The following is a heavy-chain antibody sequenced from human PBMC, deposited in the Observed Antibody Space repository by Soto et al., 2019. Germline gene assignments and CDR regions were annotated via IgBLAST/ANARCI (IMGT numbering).Heavy chain of an antibody. J-gene: IGHJ4*02. CDR1: GYTRTGYD. CDR3: AREGGGSGPRGGDY. D-gene: IGHD6-19*01. Sequence: SLTGSFKNSGYTRTGYDVCWVRQDTGQGLEWMGWMNPNSGNTGYAQKFQGRVTMTRNTSISTAYMELSSLRSEDTGVYYCAREGGGSGPRGGDYWGQGTLVNGSA. V-gene: IGHV1-8*01. CDR2: MNPNSGNT.